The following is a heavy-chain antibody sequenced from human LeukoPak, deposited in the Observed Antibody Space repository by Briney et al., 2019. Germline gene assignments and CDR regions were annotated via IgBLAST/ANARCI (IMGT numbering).Heavy chain of an antibody. D-gene: IGHD2-2*01. Sequence: GGSLRLSCAASGFTFSSYSMNWVRQAPGKGLEWVSSISSSSSYIYYADSVKGRFTISRDNAKNSLYLQMNSLRAEDTAVYYCARMKTYRGYYSSTSCSRPYYMDVWGKGTTVTVSS. CDR1: GFTFSSYS. CDR3: ARMKTYRGYYSSTSCSRPYYMDV. CDR2: ISSSSSYI. V-gene: IGHV3-21*01. J-gene: IGHJ6*03.